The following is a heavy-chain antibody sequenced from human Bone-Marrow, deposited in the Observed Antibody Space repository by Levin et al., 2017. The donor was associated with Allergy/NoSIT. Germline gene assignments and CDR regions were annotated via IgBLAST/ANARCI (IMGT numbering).Heavy chain of an antibody. D-gene: IGHD3-16*01. V-gene: IGHV3-7*01. CDR1: GFTFDTYW. CDR2: IKQDGSEK. Sequence: GESLKISCEPSGFTFDTYWMAWVRQAPGKGLEWVANIKQDGSEKHYVDSVKGRFTIARDNAKNSLSLQMNSLRVEDTAIYYCARDSGGVLDYWGQGTLVTVSS. J-gene: IGHJ4*02. CDR3: ARDSGGVLDY.